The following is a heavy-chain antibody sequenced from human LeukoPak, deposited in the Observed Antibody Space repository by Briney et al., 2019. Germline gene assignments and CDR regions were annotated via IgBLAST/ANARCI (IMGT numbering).Heavy chain of an antibody. Sequence: ASVKVSCKASGYTFTNYSISWVRQAPGQGLEWMGWISAYSGNTHYSHKLQGRVTMTTDTSTSTAYMELRSLRSDDTAVYYCARVDYGGHSDFDYFDYWGQGTLVTVSS. V-gene: IGHV1-18*01. CDR1: GYTFTNYS. J-gene: IGHJ4*02. CDR3: ARVDYGGHSDFDYFDY. D-gene: IGHD4-23*01. CDR2: ISAYSGNT.